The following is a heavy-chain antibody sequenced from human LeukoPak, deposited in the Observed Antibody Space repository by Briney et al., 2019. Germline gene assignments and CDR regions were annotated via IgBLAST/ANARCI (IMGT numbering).Heavy chain of an antibody. CDR2: ISSNGDRI. J-gene: IGHJ4*02. V-gene: IGHV3-64D*09. D-gene: IGHD4-17*01. CDR3: ASGRYTVTP. Sequence: GGSLRLSCSVSGFTFSSYAMYWVRQPPGKGLEYVSAISSNGDRIYYADSVKGRFTISRDNSKNTVYLQMSSLGAGDTAVYYCASGRYTVTPGGQGTLVTVSS. CDR1: GFTFSSYA.